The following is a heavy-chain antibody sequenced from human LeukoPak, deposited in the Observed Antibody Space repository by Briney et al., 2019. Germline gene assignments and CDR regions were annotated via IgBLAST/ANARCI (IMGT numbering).Heavy chain of an antibody. Sequence: SETLSLTCTVSGGSISSYYWSWIRQPPGKGLEWIGYIYYSGSTNYNPSLKSRVTISVDTSKNQFSLKLSSVTAADTAVYYCARALWSHRGDLFDYWGQGTLVTVSS. CDR2: IYYSGST. CDR3: ARALWSHRGDLFDY. D-gene: IGHD3-10*01. J-gene: IGHJ4*02. V-gene: IGHV4-59*12. CDR1: GGSISSYY.